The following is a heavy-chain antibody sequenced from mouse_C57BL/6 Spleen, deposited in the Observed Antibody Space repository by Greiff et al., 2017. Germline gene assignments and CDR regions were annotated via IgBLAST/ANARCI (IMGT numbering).Heavy chain of an antibody. CDR3: ARMGYYGSSYDYFDY. J-gene: IGHJ2*01. CDR1: GFSLSTFGMG. V-gene: IGHV8-8*01. D-gene: IGHD1-1*01. Sequence: VKLVESGPGILQPSQTLSLTCSFSGFSLSTFGMGVGWIRQPSGKGLEWLAPIWWDDDKYYNPALKSRLTVSKDTSKNQVFLKIANVDTADTATYYCARMGYYGSSYDYFDYWGQGTTLTVSS. CDR2: IWWDDDK.